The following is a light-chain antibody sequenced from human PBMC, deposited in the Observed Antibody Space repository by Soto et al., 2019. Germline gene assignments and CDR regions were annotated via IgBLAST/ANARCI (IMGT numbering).Light chain of an antibody. Sequence: EIVMTQSPATLSVSPGERATLSCRTSQSVSNNLAWYQQNPGQAPRLLFYGASTRATGIPARFSGSGSGTDFTLTIHSLQSEDFAVYYCQQYNNCPWTFGQGTKVEIK. CDR3: QQYNNCPWT. CDR1: QSVSNN. CDR2: GAS. J-gene: IGKJ1*01. V-gene: IGKV3-15*01.